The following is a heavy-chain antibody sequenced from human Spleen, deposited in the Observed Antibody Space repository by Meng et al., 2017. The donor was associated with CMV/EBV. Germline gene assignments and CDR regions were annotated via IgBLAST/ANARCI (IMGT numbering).Heavy chain of an antibody. V-gene: IGHV3-48*03. CDR3: ATYCTKGGCSDYYNNAMDV. D-gene: IGHD2-8*01. Sequence: GGSLRLSCAVSGFTFSSYEMYWVRQAPGKGLEWVSYISSSGSTRYYADSVEGRFTISRDNAKNTLYLQMSSLRAEDTAIYYCATYCTKGGCSDYYNNAMDVWGQGTTVTVSS. CDR1: GFTFSSYE. J-gene: IGHJ6*02. CDR2: ISSSGSTR.